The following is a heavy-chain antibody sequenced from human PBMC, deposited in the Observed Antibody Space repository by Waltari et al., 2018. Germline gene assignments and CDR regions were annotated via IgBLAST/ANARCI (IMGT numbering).Heavy chain of an antibody. J-gene: IGHJ3*02. Sequence: QVQLVQSGAEVKKPGASVKVSCKASGYTFTGYYMHWVRQAPGQGLAWMGWSNPNSGGTNDAPKFTGWVTMTRDTSISTAYMELSRLRSDDTAVYYCASSIAVAAFDIWGQGTMVTVSS. CDR3: ASSIAVAAFDI. V-gene: IGHV1-2*04. D-gene: IGHD6-19*01. CDR1: GYTFTGYY. CDR2: SNPNSGGT.